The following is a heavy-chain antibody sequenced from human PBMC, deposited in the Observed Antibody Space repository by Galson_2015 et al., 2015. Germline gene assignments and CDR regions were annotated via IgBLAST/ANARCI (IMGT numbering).Heavy chain of an antibody. J-gene: IGHJ4*02. V-gene: IGHV1-2*04. Sequence: SVKVSCKASGYTLSGYYIHWVRQAPGQGLEWMGWINPNSGGTNYAQKFQGWVTVTRDTSISTAYMELSRLTSDDTAVYYCARYDSGVNHFDYWGQGTLVTVSS. CDR2: INPNSGGT. D-gene: IGHD3-22*01. CDR1: GYTLSGYY. CDR3: ARYDSGVNHFDY.